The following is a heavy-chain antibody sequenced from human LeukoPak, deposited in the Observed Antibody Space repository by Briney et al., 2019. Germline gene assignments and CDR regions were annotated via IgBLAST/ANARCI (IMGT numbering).Heavy chain of an antibody. CDR2: TVSEIDGGTT. D-gene: IGHD1-7*01. J-gene: IGHJ6*02. V-gene: IGHV3-15*04. Sequence: GGSLRLSCAASGFTFNYAWMSWVRQVPGKGLEWVGQTVSEIDGGTTDYATPVKGRFTISRDDSKSTLYLQMNSLKIEDTAVYYCTTDEDWNYARKDVWGQGATVTVSS. CDR1: GFTFNYAW. CDR3: TTDEDWNYARKDV.